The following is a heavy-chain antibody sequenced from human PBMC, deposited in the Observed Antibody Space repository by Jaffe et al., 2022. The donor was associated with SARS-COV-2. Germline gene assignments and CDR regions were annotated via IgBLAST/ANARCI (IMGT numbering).Heavy chain of an antibody. CDR1: GGSISSGSYY. CDR2: IYTSGST. V-gene: IGHV4-61*02. D-gene: IGHD3-3*01. J-gene: IGHJ4*02. CDR3: ARGSWDFWSGQIGPPADY. Sequence: QVQLQESGPGLVKPSQTLSLTCTVSGGSISSGSYYWSWIRQPAGKGLEWIGRIYTSGSTNYNPSLKSRVTISVDTSKNQFSLKLSSVTAADTAVYYCARGSWDFWSGQIGPPADYWGQGTLVTVSS.